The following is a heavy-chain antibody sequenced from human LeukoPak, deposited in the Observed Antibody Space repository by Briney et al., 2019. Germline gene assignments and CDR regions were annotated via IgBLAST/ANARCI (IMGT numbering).Heavy chain of an antibody. V-gene: IGHV4-59*01. CDR2: VYYTGST. D-gene: IGHD3-3*01. CDR1: GGSISSYY. CDR3: ARAYYDFWSGSRSFDP. Sequence: SETLSLTCTVSGGSISSYYWSWVRQPPGKGLEWIGFVYYTGSTNYSPSLKSRVTISVDTSKNQFSLKLRSVTAADTAVYYCARAYYDFWSGSRSFDPWGQGTLVTVSS. J-gene: IGHJ5*02.